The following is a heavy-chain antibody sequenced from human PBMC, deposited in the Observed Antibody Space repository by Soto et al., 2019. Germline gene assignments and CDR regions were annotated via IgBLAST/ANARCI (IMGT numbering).Heavy chain of an antibody. J-gene: IGHJ6*02. Sequence: EVQLVESGGGLVQPGGSLRLSCAASGFTVSSNYMSWVRQAPGKGLEWVSVIYSGGSTYYADSVKGRFTISRDNSKNTLYLQMNSLRAEDTAVYYCARGDSGYDYYYYYGMDVWGQGTTVTVSS. CDR3: ARGDSGYDYYYYYGMDV. CDR1: GFTVSSNY. D-gene: IGHD5-12*01. CDR2: IYSGGST. V-gene: IGHV3-66*01.